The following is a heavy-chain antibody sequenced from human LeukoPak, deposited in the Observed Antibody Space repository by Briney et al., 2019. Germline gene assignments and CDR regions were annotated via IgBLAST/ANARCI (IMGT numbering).Heavy chain of an antibody. V-gene: IGHV1-69*13. CDR1: GGTFSSYA. D-gene: IGHD3-22*01. Sequence: SVKVSCKASGGTFSSYAISWVRQAPGQGLEWMGGIIPIFGTANYAQKFQGRVTITADESTSAAYMELSSLRSEDTAVYYCARVGRYYYDSSGGYYFDYWGQGTLVTVSS. J-gene: IGHJ4*02. CDR2: IIPIFGTA. CDR3: ARVGRYYYDSSGGYYFDY.